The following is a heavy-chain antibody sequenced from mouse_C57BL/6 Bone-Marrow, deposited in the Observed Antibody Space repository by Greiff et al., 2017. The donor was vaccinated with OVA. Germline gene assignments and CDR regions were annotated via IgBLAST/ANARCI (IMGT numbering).Heavy chain of an antibody. J-gene: IGHJ2*01. Sequence: EVQLQQSGAELVRPGASVKLSCTASGFNIKDDYMHWVKQRPEQGLEWIGWIDPENGDTEYASKFKGKATITADTSSNTAYLQLSSLTSEDTAVYYCTTWGIYYGNYSHYFDYWGQGTTLTVSS. D-gene: IGHD2-1*01. V-gene: IGHV14-4*01. CDR3: TTWGIYYGNYSHYFDY. CDR2: IDPENGDT. CDR1: GFNIKDDY.